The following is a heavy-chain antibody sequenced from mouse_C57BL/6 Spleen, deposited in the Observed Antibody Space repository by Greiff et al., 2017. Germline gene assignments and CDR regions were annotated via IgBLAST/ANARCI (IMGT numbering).Heavy chain of an antibody. D-gene: IGHD3-2*02. J-gene: IGHJ3*01. CDR1: GYTFTSYW. CDR3: ARGRDSSGFFSY. Sequence: QVQLQQPGAELVMPGASVKLSCKASGYTFTSYWMHWVKQRPGQGLEWIGEIDPSDSYTNYNQKFKGKSTLTVDKSSSTAYMQLSSVTPVDSAVYYCARGRDSSGFFSYWGDKALVSVSA. CDR2: IDPSDSYT. V-gene: IGHV1-69*01.